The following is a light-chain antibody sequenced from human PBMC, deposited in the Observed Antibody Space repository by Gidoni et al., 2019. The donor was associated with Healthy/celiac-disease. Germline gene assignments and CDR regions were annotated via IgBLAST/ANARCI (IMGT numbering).Light chain of an antibody. CDR1: QRVLYSSNNKNY. Sequence: DIVMTQSPDSLAVSLGERATINCKSSQRVLYSSNNKNYLAWYQQKPGQPPKLLIYWASTRDSGVPDRFSGSGSGTDFTLTISSLQAEDVAVYYCQQYYSTPYTFGQXTKLEIK. J-gene: IGKJ2*01. CDR2: WAS. CDR3: QQYYSTPYT. V-gene: IGKV4-1*01.